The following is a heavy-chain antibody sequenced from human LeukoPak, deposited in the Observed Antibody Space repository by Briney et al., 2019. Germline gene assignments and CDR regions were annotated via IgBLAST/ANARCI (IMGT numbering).Heavy chain of an antibody. V-gene: IGHV3-33*01. CDR3: ARDRDTAMASFDY. J-gene: IGHJ4*02. CDR2: IWYDGSNK. Sequence: PGGFLRLSCAASGFTFSSYGMHWVRQAPGKGLEWVAVIWYDGSNKYYADSVKGRFTISRDNSKNTLYLQMNSLRAEDTAVYYCARDRDTAMASFDYWGQGTLVTVSS. CDR1: GFTFSSYG. D-gene: IGHD5-18*01.